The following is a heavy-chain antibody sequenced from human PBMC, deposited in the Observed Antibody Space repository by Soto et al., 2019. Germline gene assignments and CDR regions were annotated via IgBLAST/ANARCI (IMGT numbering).Heavy chain of an antibody. V-gene: IGHV3-66*01. D-gene: IGHD2-21*01. CDR3: ARRREGHLFDY. CDR2: VYSGGTT. J-gene: IGHJ4*02. CDR1: GLTVSSNY. Sequence: EVQLVESGGGLVQPGGSLRLSCAASGLTVSSNYMSWVRQAPGKGLEWLSVVYSGGTTYYADSVKGRFTIFRDDSKNTLYLQMNSLRAEDTAVYYCARRREGHLFDYWGQGTLVTVSS.